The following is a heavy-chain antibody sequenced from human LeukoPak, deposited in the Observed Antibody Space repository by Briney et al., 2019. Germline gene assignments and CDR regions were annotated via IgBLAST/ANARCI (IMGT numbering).Heavy chain of an antibody. CDR1: GYTFIDYY. Sequence: GASVKVSCKASGYTFIDYYIHRVRQAPGQGLEWMGRINPNSGGTNFAQKFQGRVTMTRDTSISTVYMELSRLRSDDTAVYYCARDKDGYNYYFDYWGQGTLVTVSS. CDR2: INPNSGGT. CDR3: ARDKDGYNYYFDY. J-gene: IGHJ4*02. D-gene: IGHD5-24*01. V-gene: IGHV1-2*06.